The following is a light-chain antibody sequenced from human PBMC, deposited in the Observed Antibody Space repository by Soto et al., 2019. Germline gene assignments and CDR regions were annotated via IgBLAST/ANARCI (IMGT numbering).Light chain of an antibody. Sequence: QAVVTQEPSFSVSPGGTVTLTCGLSSGSVSTIYYPRWYQQTPGQAPRTLIYSTNTRSSGVPDRFSGSILGNKAALTITGAQAEDEAYYYCVLFMDSGSNLVFGGGTKLTVL. CDR1: SGSVSTIYY. J-gene: IGLJ3*02. CDR2: STN. CDR3: VLFMDSGSNLV. V-gene: IGLV8-61*01.